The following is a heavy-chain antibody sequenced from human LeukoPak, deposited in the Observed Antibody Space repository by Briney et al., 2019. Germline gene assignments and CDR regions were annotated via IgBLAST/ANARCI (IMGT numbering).Heavy chain of an antibody. CDR1: GFTFSSYS. CDR3: ARSYYGDYASWFDP. J-gene: IGHJ5*02. D-gene: IGHD4-17*01. CDR2: ISSSSSYI. Sequence: PGGSLRLSCAASGFTFSSYSMNWVRQAPGKGLEWVSPISSSSSYIYYADSVKGRFTISRDNAKNSLYLQMNSLRAEDTAVYYCARSYYGDYASWFDPWGQGTLVTVSS. V-gene: IGHV3-21*01.